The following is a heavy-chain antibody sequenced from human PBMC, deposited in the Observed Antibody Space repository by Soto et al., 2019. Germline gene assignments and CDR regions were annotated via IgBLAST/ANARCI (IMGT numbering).Heavy chain of an antibody. D-gene: IGHD2-2*01. CDR3: ARMRGSRRYFDY. Sequence: SGPTLVNPTQALTLTCSFSGFSLSTSGMCVVWIRQPPGKALEWLARIDWDDDKFYNTSLKTRLTISKDTSKNQVVLTMTNMDPVDTGTYYCARMRGSRRYFDYWGQGALVTVSS. CDR2: IDWDDDK. V-gene: IGHV2-70*17. J-gene: IGHJ4*02. CDR1: GFSLSTSGMC.